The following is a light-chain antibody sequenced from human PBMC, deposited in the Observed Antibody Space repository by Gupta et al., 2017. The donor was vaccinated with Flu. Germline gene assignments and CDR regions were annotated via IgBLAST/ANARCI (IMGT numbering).Light chain of an antibody. Sequence: QSVLPQPPSASGTPGQTVTISCSGSSSNMGNNNVYWYQQLPGTAPKLLINSNNQRPSGVPDRFSGSKSGTSASLAISGLRSEDEADYYCAVWDDRLSGRVFGGGTKVTVL. J-gene: IGLJ3*02. CDR1: SSNMGNNN. CDR3: AVWDDRLSGRV. V-gene: IGLV1-47*01. CDR2: SNN.